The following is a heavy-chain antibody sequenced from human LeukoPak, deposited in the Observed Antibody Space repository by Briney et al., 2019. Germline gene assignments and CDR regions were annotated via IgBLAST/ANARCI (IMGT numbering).Heavy chain of an antibody. J-gene: IGHJ5*02. Sequence: PSETLSLTCTVSGGSISSSSYYWGWIRQSLGKGLEWIGSIYYSGSTYYNPSLKSRVAISVDTSKNQFSLKLSSVTAADTAVYYCARDHIVVVPAAVGWFDPWGQGTLVTVSS. D-gene: IGHD2-2*01. CDR1: GGSISSSSYY. CDR3: ARDHIVVVPAAVGWFDP. CDR2: IYYSGST. V-gene: IGHV4-39*07.